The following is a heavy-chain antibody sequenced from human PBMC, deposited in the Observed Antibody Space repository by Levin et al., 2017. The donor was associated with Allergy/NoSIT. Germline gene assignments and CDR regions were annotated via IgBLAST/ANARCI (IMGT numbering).Heavy chain of an antibody. CDR3: ARWPLTVTNGGGAFDI. V-gene: IGHV4-31*03. CDR1: GGSISSGGYY. D-gene: IGHD4-17*01. Sequence: LRLSCTVSGGSISSGGYYWSWIRQHPGKGLEWIGYIYYSGSTYYNPSLKSRVTISVDTSKNQFSLKLSSVTAADTAVYYCARWPLTVTNGGGAFDIWGQGTMVTVSS. J-gene: IGHJ3*02. CDR2: IYYSGST.